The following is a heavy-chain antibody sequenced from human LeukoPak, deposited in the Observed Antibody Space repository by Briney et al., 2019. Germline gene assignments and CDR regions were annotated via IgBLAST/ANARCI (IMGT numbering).Heavy chain of an antibody. CDR3: ARDRNWNYVSWFDP. CDR1: QFIFSNYW. J-gene: IGHJ5*02. V-gene: IGHV3-7*01. Sequence: GGSLRLSCAASQFIFSNYWMAWVRQAPGKGLEWVANIKEDGGDKNYVDSVKGRFTISRDNAKNSLYLQMNSLRAEDTAVYYCARDRNWNYVSWFDPWGQGTLVTVSS. D-gene: IGHD1-7*01. CDR2: IKEDGGDK.